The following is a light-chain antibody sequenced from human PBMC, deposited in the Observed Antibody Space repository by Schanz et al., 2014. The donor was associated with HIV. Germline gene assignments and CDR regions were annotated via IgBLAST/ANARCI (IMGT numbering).Light chain of an antibody. CDR1: SSNVGGYDY. Sequence: HSALTQPASVSGSPGQSITISCTGTSSNVGGYDYVSWYQQHPGKAPKLIIYDVSNRPSGISYRFSGSKSGNTASLTISGLQAEDEADYYCSSYTSSSAVVFGGGTKLTVL. J-gene: IGLJ2*01. CDR2: DVS. V-gene: IGLV2-14*03. CDR3: SSYTSSSAVV.